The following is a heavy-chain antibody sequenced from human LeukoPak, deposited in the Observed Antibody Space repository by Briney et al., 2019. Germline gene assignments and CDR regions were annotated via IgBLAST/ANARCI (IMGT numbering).Heavy chain of an antibody. CDR2: IIPIFGTA. CDR3: ARDHLTFIAVADNFADY. V-gene: IGHV1-69*01. CDR1: GGTFSSYA. D-gene: IGHD6-19*01. Sequence: ASVKVSCKASGGTFSSYAISWVRQAPGQGLEWMGGIIPIFGTANYAQKFQGRVTITADESTSTAYMELSSLRSDDTAVYYCARDHLTFIAVADNFADYWGQGTLVTVSS. J-gene: IGHJ4*02.